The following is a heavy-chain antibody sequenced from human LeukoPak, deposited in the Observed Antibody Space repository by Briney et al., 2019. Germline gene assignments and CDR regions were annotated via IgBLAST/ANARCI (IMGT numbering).Heavy chain of an antibody. CDR3: ATTSGH. CDR2: INQSRIT. CDR1: GAPFSGYW. Sequence: PSETLSLTCAVYGAPFSGYWWYWIRQPPGKGLEWIGEINQSRITNYNPSLKSRVSISVDTSKNQSPLKLSSVTAADTAVYYCATTSGHWGQGTLVTVSS. J-gene: IGHJ4*02. V-gene: IGHV4-34*01.